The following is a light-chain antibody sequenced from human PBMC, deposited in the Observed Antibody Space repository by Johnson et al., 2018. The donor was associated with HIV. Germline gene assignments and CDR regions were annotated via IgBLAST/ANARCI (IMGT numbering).Light chain of an antibody. CDR1: TSNIGSNS. CDR2: DRN. V-gene: IGLV1-51*01. Sequence: QSALTQPPSVSAAPGQKVTISCSGNTSNIGSNSVSWYQHLPGIAPKLLVYDRNKRPSGIPDRFSGSKSGTSATLGITGLQTGDEADYYCGTWDSSLCVYVFGTGTKVTVL. J-gene: IGLJ1*01. CDR3: GTWDSSLCVYV.